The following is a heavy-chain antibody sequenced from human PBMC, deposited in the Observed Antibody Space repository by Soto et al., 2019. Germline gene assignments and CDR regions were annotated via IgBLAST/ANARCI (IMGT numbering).Heavy chain of an antibody. CDR2: IYHSGNT. J-gene: IGHJ4*02. D-gene: IGHD3-10*01. CDR3: ARASASSKLRGFVIN. CDR1: GASIITDNW. Sequence: QVQLQESGPGLVKPSGTLSLTCALSGASIITDNWWSWVRQHPGREMEWIGEIYHSGNTNFNPSVKSRDTRSVDTSRNQVSLTVISVNAADTAIYYCARASASSKLRGFVINWGQGTLVTVSS. V-gene: IGHV4-4*02.